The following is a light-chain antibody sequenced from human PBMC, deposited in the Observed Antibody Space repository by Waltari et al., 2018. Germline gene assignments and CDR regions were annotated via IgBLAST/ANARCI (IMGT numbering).Light chain of an antibody. CDR2: ETN. J-gene: IGLJ3*02. CDR1: APNTAHNF. Sequence: QSVLTQPPSESAAPGQKVTISCPGAAPNTAHNFFSWYQQLPGAAPKLLIFETNTRPSGIPDRFSGSKSGTSATLGITGLQTGDEADYYCGTWDNSLSGWVFGTGTKLTVL. V-gene: IGLV1-51*01. CDR3: GTWDNSLSGWV.